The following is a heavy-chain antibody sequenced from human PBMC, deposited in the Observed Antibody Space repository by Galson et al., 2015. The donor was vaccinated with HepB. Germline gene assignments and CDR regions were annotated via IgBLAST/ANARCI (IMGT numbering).Heavy chain of an antibody. D-gene: IGHD3-10*01. Sequence: SLRLSCAASGFIFNSYSMNWVRQAPGKGLEWVSSISSSGSYIYYADSVRGRFTISRDNAKNSLYLQMNSLRAEDTAVYYCARDREVRGVINYYYGMDVWGQGTTVTVSS. V-gene: IGHV3-21*01. CDR3: ARDREVRGVINYYYGMDV. J-gene: IGHJ6*02. CDR1: GFIFNSYS. CDR2: ISSSGSYI.